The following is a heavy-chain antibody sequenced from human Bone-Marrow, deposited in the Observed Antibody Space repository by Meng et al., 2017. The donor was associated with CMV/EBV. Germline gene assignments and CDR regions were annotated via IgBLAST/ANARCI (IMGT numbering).Heavy chain of an antibody. D-gene: IGHD6-13*01. Sequence: ASVKVSCKASGYTFTSYDINWVRQATGQGLEWMGWMNPNSGNTGYAQKFQGRVTITRNTSISTAYMELSSLRSEDTAVYYCARDWWWQQLGYGMDVWGQGTTVTVSS. CDR2: MNPNSGNT. CDR1: GYTFTSYD. V-gene: IGHV1-8*03. CDR3: ARDWWWQQLGYGMDV. J-gene: IGHJ6*02.